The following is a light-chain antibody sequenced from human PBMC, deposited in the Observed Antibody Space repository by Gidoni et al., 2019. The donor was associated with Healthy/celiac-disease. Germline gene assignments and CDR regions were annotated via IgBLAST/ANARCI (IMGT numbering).Light chain of an antibody. CDR2: GAS. V-gene: IGKV3-15*01. Sequence: ILMTQSPATLSVSPGERATLSCRASQSVSSNLAWYQQKPRQATRLLIYGASTRATGIPARFSGSGSGTEFTFTISSLQSEDFAVYYCQQYNNWTRAFTFGPGTKVEIK. CDR1: QSVSSN. J-gene: IGKJ3*01. CDR3: QQYNNWTRAFT.